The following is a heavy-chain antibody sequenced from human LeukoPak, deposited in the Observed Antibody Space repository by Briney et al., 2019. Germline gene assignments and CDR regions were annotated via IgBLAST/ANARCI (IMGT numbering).Heavy chain of an antibody. J-gene: IGHJ4*02. CDR1: GGSINSNYY. CDR2: LSYTGTT. V-gene: IGHV4-59*08. Sequence: AETLSLSCNVSGGSINSNYYWSWIRQPPGKGLEWIGYLSYTGTTKYNSSLKSRVTIFVDTSKNQFSLRLTSMSAADTAVYYCARARGSSSSFGSWGQVTLVTVSS. D-gene: IGHD6-6*01. CDR3: ARARGSSSSFGS.